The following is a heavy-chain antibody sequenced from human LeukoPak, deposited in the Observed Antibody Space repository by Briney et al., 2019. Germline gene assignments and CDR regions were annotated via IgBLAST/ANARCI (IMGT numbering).Heavy chain of an antibody. CDR3: ARELPREVTLDY. CDR2: INTDGSST. CDR1: GFTFISYG. Sequence: GGSLRLSCAVSGFTFISYGMQWVRQAPGKGLAWVSRINTDGSSTTYADSVKGRFTISRDNAKDTLYLQMNSLRAEDTAVYYCARELPREVTLDYWGQGTLVTVSS. J-gene: IGHJ4*01. D-gene: IGHD2-21*02. V-gene: IGHV3-74*01.